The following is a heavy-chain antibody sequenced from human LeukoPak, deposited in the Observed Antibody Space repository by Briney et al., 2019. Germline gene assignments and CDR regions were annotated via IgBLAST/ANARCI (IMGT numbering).Heavy chain of an antibody. V-gene: IGHV3-30*18. J-gene: IGHJ4*02. D-gene: IGHD3-10*01. CDR2: IAHDGSNK. CDR1: VFIFSHYV. Sequence: GGSLKLLCAASVFIFSHYVMQCLRQVRGRGLEGVALIAHDGSNKYYADSVKGRFTISRDNSKNTLYLQMNSLRAEDTAVYYCAKVPAYGSGSYVSYWGQGTLVTVSS. CDR3: AKVPAYGSGSYVSY.